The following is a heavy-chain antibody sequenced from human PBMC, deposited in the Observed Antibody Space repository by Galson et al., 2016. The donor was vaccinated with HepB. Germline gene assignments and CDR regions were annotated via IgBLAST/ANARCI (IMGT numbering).Heavy chain of an antibody. CDR3: AKPFNDYDSSGYYVDY. Sequence: SLRLSCAASGFSFNNFAIHWVRQTPGKGLEWVAVISYDGTLEYYADSVRGRFTISRDNSKTTVYLQMNSLRAEDTAVYFCAKPFNDYDSSGYYVDYWGQGTLVTVSS. V-gene: IGHV3-30*18. CDR1: GFSFNNFA. J-gene: IGHJ4*02. D-gene: IGHD3-22*01. CDR2: ISYDGTLE.